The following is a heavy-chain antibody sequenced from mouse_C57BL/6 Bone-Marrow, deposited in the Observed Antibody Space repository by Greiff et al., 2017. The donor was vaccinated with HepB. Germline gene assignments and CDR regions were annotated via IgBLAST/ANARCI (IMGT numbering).Heavy chain of an antibody. CDR2: IDPSDSYT. J-gene: IGHJ1*03. D-gene: IGHD1-1*01. CDR3: AREGLLRLYFDV. Sequence: QVQLQQPGAELVKPGASVKLSCKASGYTFTSYWMQWVKQRPGQGLEWIGEIDPSDSYTNYNQKFKGKATLTVDTSSSTAYMQLSSLTSEDSAVYYCAREGLLRLYFDVWGTGTTVTVSS. CDR1: GYTFTSYW. V-gene: IGHV1-50*01.